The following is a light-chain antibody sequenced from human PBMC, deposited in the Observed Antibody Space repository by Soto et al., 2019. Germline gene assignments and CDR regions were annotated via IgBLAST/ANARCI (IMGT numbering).Light chain of an antibody. J-gene: IGKJ1*01. V-gene: IGKV1-5*03. CDR3: QHYNSYSEA. Sequence: VEMTLSPTTLSGSVGDRVTITCRASHTISSWLAWYQQKPGKAPKLLTYKASTLKSGVPSRFSGSGSGTEFTLTISSLQPDDFATYYCQHYNSYSEAFGQRSKVDIK. CDR1: HTISSW. CDR2: KAS.